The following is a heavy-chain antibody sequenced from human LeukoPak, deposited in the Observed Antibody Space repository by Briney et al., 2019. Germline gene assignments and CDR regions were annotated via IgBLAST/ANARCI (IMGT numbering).Heavy chain of an antibody. J-gene: IGHJ6*02. V-gene: IGHV3-23*01. CDR2: ITPGGGT. D-gene: IGHD2-15*01. Sequence: PGGSLRLSCAASEFTFSSYVMAWVRQAPGKGLEWVSTITPGGGTYYADSVKGRFTIFRDNSKNTLSLQMNSLRAEDTALYYCAKDVVRSSINFYYYGMDVWGQGTTVTVSS. CDR3: AKDVVRSSINFYYYGMDV. CDR1: EFTFSSYV.